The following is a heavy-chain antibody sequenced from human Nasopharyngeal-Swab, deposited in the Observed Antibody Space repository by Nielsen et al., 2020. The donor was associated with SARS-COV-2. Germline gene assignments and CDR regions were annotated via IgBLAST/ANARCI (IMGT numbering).Heavy chain of an antibody. J-gene: IGHJ4*02. V-gene: IGHV3-23*01. Sequence: GGSLRLSCVDSGFRDYSMNWVRQAPGTGLEWVSGISGSGGNTYYADSVKGRFTISRDNSMETLYLQMNSLRVEDTAVYYCAKGVGYGDTGCFDEWGQGTLVSASS. D-gene: IGHD4-17*01. CDR2: ISGSGGNT. CDR3: AKGVGYGDTGCFDE. CDR1: GFRDYS.